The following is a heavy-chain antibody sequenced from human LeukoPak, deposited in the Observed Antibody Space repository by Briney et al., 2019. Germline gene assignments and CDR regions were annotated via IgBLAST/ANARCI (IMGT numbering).Heavy chain of an antibody. CDR1: GFTSSMYS. V-gene: IGHV3-48*01. CDR3: ARGPLCDSSGNRQIDY. Sequence: PGRSLRLSCAPSGFTSSMYSMDWVRQAPGEGRGWVSYISSSGSTTYYTDSVRGRSTFSRHNPKNSLYLQMNGLRAEDTAVYCCARGPLCDSSGNRQIDYWGQGTLVTVSS. J-gene: IGHJ4*02. CDR2: ISSSGSTT. D-gene: IGHD3-22*01.